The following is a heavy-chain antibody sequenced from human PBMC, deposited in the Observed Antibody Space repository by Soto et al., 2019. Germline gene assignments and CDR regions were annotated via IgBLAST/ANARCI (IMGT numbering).Heavy chain of an antibody. J-gene: IGHJ4*02. Sequence: QLQLQKSGSGLVKPSQTLSLTCAVSGGSISSGGYSWSWIRQPPGKGLEWIGYIYHSGSTDYNPSLKSRVTISVDRSKNQFSLMLSSVTAADTAVYYCARATVTRVDYWGQGTLVTVSS. CDR3: ARATVTRVDY. V-gene: IGHV4-30-2*01. CDR1: GGSISSGGYS. CDR2: IYHSGST. D-gene: IGHD4-17*01.